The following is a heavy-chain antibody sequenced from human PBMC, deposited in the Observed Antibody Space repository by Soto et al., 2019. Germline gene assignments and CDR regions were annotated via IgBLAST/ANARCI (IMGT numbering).Heavy chain of an antibody. D-gene: IGHD2-21*01. V-gene: IGHV4-31*03. CDR3: ARLRIATNNYKWFDP. Sequence: SETLSLTCSVSGAALNSGNYYWSWSRQVPGKGLEWIGHIYVTGAVDYNPSLRDRITISQDTSERQFSLNLRLVTAADTAVYYCARLRIATNNYKWFDPWGQGTLVTVSS. CDR2: IYVTGAV. J-gene: IGHJ5*02. CDR1: GAALNSGNYY.